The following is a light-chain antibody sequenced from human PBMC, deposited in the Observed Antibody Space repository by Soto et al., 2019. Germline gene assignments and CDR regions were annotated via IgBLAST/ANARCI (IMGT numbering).Light chain of an antibody. CDR1: QSVSSY. V-gene: IGKV3-11*01. CDR2: DAS. J-gene: IGKJ5*01. Sequence: DIVLPQYPAPLSLSPGERATLSCRASQSVSSYLACYQQKPGQAPRLLIYDASNSATGIRARFSGSGSGTDCPLPIRSLEPADFAVYYCQQRSNWPPSTFGQGTRLEIK. CDR3: QQRSNWPPST.